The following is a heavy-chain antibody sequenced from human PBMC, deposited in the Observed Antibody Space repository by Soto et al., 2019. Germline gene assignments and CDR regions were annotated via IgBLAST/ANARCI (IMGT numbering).Heavy chain of an antibody. V-gene: IGHV1-69*13. D-gene: IGHD2-2*01. CDR1: GGTFSSYA. CDR3: ARVFVVPAAQGHYYYYGMDV. J-gene: IGHJ6*02. CDR2: IIPIFGTA. Sequence: GASVKVSCKASGGTFSSYAISWVRQAPGQGLEWMGGIIPIFGTANYAQKFQGRVTITADESTSTAYMELSSLRSEDTAVYYCARVFVVPAAQGHYYYYGMDVWGQGTTVTVSS.